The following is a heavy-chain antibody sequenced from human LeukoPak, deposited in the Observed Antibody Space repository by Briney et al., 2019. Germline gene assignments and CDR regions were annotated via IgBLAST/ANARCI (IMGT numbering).Heavy chain of an antibody. CDR1: GFTFRSYG. Sequence: PGGSLRLSCAASGFTFRSYGIHWVRQAPGKGLEWVTYISDDGRDKWYADSVEGRLTISRDNSKNTLSLQMNSLRPEDTAVYYCAKDKDYGWDYWGQGTLVTVSS. CDR3: AKDKDYGWDY. D-gene: IGHD4/OR15-4a*01. J-gene: IGHJ4*02. V-gene: IGHV3-30*02. CDR2: ISDDGRDK.